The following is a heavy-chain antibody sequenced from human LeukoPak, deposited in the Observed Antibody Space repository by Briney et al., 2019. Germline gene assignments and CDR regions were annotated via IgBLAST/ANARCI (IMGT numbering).Heavy chain of an antibody. J-gene: IGHJ4*02. CDR3: ARGYSSGWYVYFDY. CDR2: INHSGST. V-gene: IGHV4-59*12. D-gene: IGHD6-19*01. CDR1: GNSIRSYY. Sequence: SETLSLTCTVFGNSIRSYYWSWIRQPPGKGLEWIGYINHSGSTNYNPSLKSRVTMSVDTSKNQFSLKLSSVTAADTAVYYCARGYSSGWYVYFDYWGQGTLVTVSS.